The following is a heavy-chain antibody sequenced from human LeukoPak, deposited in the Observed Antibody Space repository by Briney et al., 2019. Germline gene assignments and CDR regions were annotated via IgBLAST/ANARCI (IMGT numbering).Heavy chain of an antibody. CDR1: GFTFSSYA. CDR2: IYSGGSM. D-gene: IGHD2-21*01. J-gene: IGHJ4*02. V-gene: IGHV3-53*01. Sequence: GGSLRLSCAASGFTFSSYAMSWVRQAPGKGLEWVSVIYSGGSMYYADSVKGRFTMSRDYSKNTMYLQMNSLRAEDTAMYYCASSREFGQLHYWGQGTLVTVSS. CDR3: ASSREFGQLHY.